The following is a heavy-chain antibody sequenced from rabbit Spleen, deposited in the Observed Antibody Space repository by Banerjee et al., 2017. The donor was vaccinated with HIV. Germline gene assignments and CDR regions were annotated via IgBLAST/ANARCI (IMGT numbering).Heavy chain of an antibody. CDR1: GFSLSSYV. CDR3: AREIYVGSTYYRGNFNV. D-gene: IGHD8-1*01. CDR2: IYGGSGST. J-gene: IGHJ4*01. Sequence: QSLEESGGGMVKPGASLTLNCKASGFSLSSYVMCWVRQAPGKGLEWIACIYGGSGSTYYASWAKGRFTISKTSSTTVDLKMTSLTAADTATYFCAREIYVGSTYYRGNFNVWRPGTLVTFS. V-gene: IGHV1S40*01.